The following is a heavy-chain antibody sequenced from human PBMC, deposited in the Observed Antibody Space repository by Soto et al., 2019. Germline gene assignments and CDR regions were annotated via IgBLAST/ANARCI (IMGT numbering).Heavy chain of an antibody. CDR2: ISHLEST. CDR3: ARCGGYDSFDY. J-gene: IGHJ4*02. Sequence: QLQLQESGSGLVKTSETLSLTCTVSGASISYGGFSWSWIRQSPGKGLEWIGYISHLESTYFHPSFKSRLNMSIDRTRNQFSLKLSSVTAADMAVYYCARCGGYDSFDYWGQGVLVTVSS. V-gene: IGHV4-30-2*06. CDR1: GASISYGGFS. D-gene: IGHD5-12*01.